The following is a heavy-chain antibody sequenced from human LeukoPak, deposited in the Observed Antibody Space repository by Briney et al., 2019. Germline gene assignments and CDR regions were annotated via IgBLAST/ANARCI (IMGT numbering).Heavy chain of an antibody. CDR2: ISSSSSYI. CDR3: ARERHRPITMIAHDAFDI. CDR1: GFTFSSYS. J-gene: IGHJ3*02. D-gene: IGHD3-22*01. V-gene: IGHV3-21*04. Sequence: GGSLRLSCAASGFTFSSYSMNWVRQAPGKGLEWVSSISSSSSYIYYADSVKGRFTISRDNAKNSLYLQMNSLRAEDTAVYYCARERHRPITMIAHDAFDIWGQGTMVTVSS.